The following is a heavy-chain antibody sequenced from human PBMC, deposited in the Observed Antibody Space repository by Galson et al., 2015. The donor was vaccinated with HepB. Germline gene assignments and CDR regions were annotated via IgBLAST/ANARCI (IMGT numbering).Heavy chain of an antibody. CDR2: ISAYNGNT. CDR3: ARAPYYDILTGYYTPSGWFDY. Sequence: SVKVSCKASDYTFTSYGISWVRQAPGQGLEWMGWISAYNGNTNYAQKFQGRVTMTTDTSTSTAYMELRSLRSDDTAVYYCARAPYYDILTGYYTPSGWFDYWGQGTLVTVSS. D-gene: IGHD3-9*01. J-gene: IGHJ4*02. CDR1: DYTFTSYG. V-gene: IGHV1-18*01.